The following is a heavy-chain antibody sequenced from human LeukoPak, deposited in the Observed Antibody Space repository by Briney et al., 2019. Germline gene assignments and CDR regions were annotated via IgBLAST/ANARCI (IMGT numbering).Heavy chain of an antibody. J-gene: IGHJ4*02. CDR2: INHSGST. Sequence: SETLSLTCAVYGGSFSGYYWSWIRQPPGKGLEWIGEINHSGSTNYNPSLKSRVTISVDTSKNQFSLKLSSVTAADTAVYYCARVYRYSSSWYQVGPPGNDYWGQGTLVTVSS. V-gene: IGHV4-34*01. CDR1: GGSFSGYY. D-gene: IGHD6-13*01. CDR3: ARVYRYSSSWYQVGPPGNDY.